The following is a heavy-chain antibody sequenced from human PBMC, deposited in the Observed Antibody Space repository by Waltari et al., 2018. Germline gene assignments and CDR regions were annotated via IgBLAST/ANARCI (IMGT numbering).Heavy chain of an antibody. Sequence: ELQLVQSGTEVKKPGESLTISCQASGYRFTSYWITWVRQMPGKGLEWMGRIDPSDSYANYSPSFQGHVTISADKSISTAYLQWNSLRGSDTAMYFCARHSGSYYRRDFYYGMDVWGQGTTVAVTS. D-gene: IGHD3-10*01. V-gene: IGHV5-10-1*03. CDR1: GYRFTSYW. J-gene: IGHJ6*02. CDR2: IDPSDSYA. CDR3: ARHSGSYYRRDFYYGMDV.